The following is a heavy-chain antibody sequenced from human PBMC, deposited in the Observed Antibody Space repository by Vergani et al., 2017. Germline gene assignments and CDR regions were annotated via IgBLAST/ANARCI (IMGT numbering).Heavy chain of an antibody. Sequence: QLQLQESGPGLVKPSATLSLTCSVSGASIRSSNYYWGWIRQPPGKGVELIASSYYSGSTYYNPSLKSRVTISVDTSKNQFSLKLSSVTAADTAVYFCARHGGSGNYYHLFDSWGKGTLVIVSS. J-gene: IGHJ4*02. V-gene: IGHV4-39*01. CDR2: SYYSGST. CDR1: GASIRSSNYY. D-gene: IGHD3-3*01. CDR3: ARHGGSGNYYHLFDS.